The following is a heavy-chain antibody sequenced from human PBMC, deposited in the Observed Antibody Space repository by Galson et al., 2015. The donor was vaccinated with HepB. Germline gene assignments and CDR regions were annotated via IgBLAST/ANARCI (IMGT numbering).Heavy chain of an antibody. CDR1: GYTLTSYG. CDR2: ISAYNGNT. CDR3: ARDFRRWGDVPAAMGGFDY. Sequence: SVKVSCKASGYTLTSYGISWVRQAPGQGLEWMGWISAYNGNTNYAQKLQGRVTMTTDTSTSTAYMELRSLRSDDTAVYYCARDFRRWGDVPAAMGGFDYWGQGTLVTVSS. V-gene: IGHV1-18*01. J-gene: IGHJ4*02. D-gene: IGHD2-2*01.